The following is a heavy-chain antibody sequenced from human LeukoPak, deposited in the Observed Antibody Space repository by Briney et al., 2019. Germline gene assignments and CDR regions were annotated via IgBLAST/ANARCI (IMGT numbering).Heavy chain of an antibody. CDR2: MKEDGSQE. Sequence: GGSLRLSCAASGFTFSSYAIHWVRQAPGKGLEWVANMKEDGSQETYVDSVKGRFTISRDNAKNSLYLQMNNVRAEDTAVYYCARYSYKHDCWGQGTLVTVSS. J-gene: IGHJ4*02. CDR3: ARYSYKHDC. CDR1: GFTFSSYA. D-gene: IGHD2-15*01. V-gene: IGHV3-7*01.